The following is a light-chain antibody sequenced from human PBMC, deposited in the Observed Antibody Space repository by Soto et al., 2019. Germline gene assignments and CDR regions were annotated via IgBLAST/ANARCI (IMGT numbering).Light chain of an antibody. J-gene: IGKJ2*01. CDR2: GAS. V-gene: IGKV3-15*01. CDR3: QQYNNWSLYT. CDR1: QSVSSN. Sequence: EIVMTQSPATLSVSPGERATLSCRASQSVSSNLAWYQQIPGQAPRLLIYGASTRATGIPARFSGSGSGTEFTLTISSLQSEDFAVYYCQQYNNWSLYTFGQGTKLEIK.